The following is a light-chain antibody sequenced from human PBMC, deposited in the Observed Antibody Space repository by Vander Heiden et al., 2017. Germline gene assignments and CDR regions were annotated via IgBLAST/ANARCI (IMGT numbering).Light chain of an antibody. Sequence: AIRMTQSPSSFSASTGDRFTITCRASQGSSSYLAWYQQKPGKAPKLLIYAASTLQSGVPSRFSGSGSGTDFTLTISCLQSEDFATYYCQQYYSYPYTFGQGTKLEIK. CDR1: QGSSSY. V-gene: IGKV1-8*01. CDR3: QQYYSYPYT. J-gene: IGKJ2*01. CDR2: AAS.